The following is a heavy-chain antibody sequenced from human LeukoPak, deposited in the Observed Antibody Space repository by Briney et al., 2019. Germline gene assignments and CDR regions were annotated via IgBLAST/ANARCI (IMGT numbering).Heavy chain of an antibody. CDR1: GFTFSSYA. Sequence: PGGSLRLSCAASGFTFSSYAMHWVRQAPGKGLEWVAVISYDGSNKYYADSVKGRFTISRDNSKNTLYLQMNSLRAEDTAVYYCARDDVLYDSSGYYLRAEYFQHWGQGTLVTVSS. V-gene: IGHV3-30*04. J-gene: IGHJ1*01. CDR3: ARDDVLYDSSGYYLRAEYFQH. CDR2: ISYDGSNK. D-gene: IGHD3-22*01.